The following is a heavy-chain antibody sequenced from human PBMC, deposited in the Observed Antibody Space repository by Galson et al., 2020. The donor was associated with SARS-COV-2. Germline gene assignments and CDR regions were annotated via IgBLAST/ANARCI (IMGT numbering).Heavy chain of an antibody. CDR3: ARVRYDFWSGFVFDAFDI. V-gene: IGHV5-51*01. CDR1: GYSFTNNW. CDR2: IHPRDSDT. D-gene: IGHD3-3*01. J-gene: IGHJ3*02. Sequence: KIGESLQISCKGSGYSFTNNWIGWVRQMPGQGLEWMGIIHPRDSDTRYSPSFEGQVTISADKSLTTTFLQWSSLKASDTAIYYCARVRYDFWSGFVFDAFDIWGQGTMVTVP.